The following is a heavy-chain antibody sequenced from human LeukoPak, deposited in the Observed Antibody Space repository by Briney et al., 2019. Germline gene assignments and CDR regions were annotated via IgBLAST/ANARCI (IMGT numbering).Heavy chain of an antibody. CDR2: IRSKANSYAT. D-gene: IGHD5-18*01. CDR1: GFTFSDYY. CDR3: TRQTAMVNGTDY. Sequence: PGGSLRLSCAASGFTFSDYYMSWVRQASGKGLEWVGRIRSKANSYATAYAASVKGRFTISRDDSKNTAYLQMNSLKTEDTAVYYCTRQTAMVNGTDYWGQGTLVTVSS. V-gene: IGHV3-73*01. J-gene: IGHJ4*02.